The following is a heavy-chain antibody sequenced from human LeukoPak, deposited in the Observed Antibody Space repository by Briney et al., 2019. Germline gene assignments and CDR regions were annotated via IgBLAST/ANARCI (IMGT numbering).Heavy chain of an antibody. V-gene: IGHV4-39*01. J-gene: IGHJ6*03. CDR2: IFYSGSI. CDR3: ARHGAEKESSGSGTYGLKNYYYMDG. D-gene: IGHD3-10*01. CDR1: GASISESNDF. Sequence: PSETLSLTRSVSGASISESNDFWGWVRQPQGKGLEWIGSIFYSGSIYYNPSPKSRVTISGDTSKNQLALRVTSVTAADTALYYCARHGAEKESSGSGTYGLKNYYYMDGWGEGITVIVSS.